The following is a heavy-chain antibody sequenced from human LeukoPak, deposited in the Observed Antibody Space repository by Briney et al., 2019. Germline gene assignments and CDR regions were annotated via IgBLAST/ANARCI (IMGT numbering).Heavy chain of an antibody. CDR2: INPNSGGT. CDR1: GYTLTGYY. CDR3: ARGEIVGATKLKIMPDH. J-gene: IGHJ5*02. D-gene: IGHD1-26*01. Sequence: GASVKVSCKASGYTLTGYYMHWVRQAPGQGLEWMGRINPNSGGTNYAQKFQGRVTMTRDTSISTAYMELSRLRSDDTAVYYCARGEIVGATKLKIMPDHWGQGTLVTVSS. V-gene: IGHV1-2*06.